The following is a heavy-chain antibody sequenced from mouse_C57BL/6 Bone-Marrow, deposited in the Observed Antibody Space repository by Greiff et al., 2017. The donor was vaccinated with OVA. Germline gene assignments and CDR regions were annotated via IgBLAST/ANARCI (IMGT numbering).Heavy chain of an antibody. D-gene: IGHD2-4*01. J-gene: IGHJ2*01. CDR3: ARGGDYVYFDY. CDR2: IYPGSGNT. V-gene: IGHV1-84*01. Sequence: QVQLQQSGPELVKPGASVKISCKASGYTFTDYYINWVKQRPGQGLAWIGWIYPGSGNTKYNEKFKGKATLTVDTSSSTAYMQLSSLTSEDSAVYFCARGGDYVYFDYWGQGTTLTVSS. CDR1: GYTFTDYY.